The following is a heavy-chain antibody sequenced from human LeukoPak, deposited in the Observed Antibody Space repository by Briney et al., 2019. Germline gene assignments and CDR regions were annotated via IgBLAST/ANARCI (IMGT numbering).Heavy chain of an antibody. V-gene: IGHV3-48*01. Sequence: GGSLRLSCAASGFTFSSYSMMWVRQAPGKGLEWVSYISSSSTTIHYADSVKGRFTISRDNAKNSVYLQMNSLSAEDTAVYYCARDHPNSFDPWGQGTLVTVSS. CDR3: ARDHPNSFDP. CDR2: ISSSSTTI. CDR1: GFTFSSYS. J-gene: IGHJ5*02.